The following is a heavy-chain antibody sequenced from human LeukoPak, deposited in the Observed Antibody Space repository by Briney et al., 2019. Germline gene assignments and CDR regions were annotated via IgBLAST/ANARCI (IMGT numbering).Heavy chain of an antibody. CDR1: GGSISSGGYY. V-gene: IGHV4-31*03. Sequence: SETLSLTCTVSGGSISSGGYYWSWIRQHPGKGLEWIGYIYYSGSTYYNPSLKSRVTISVDTSKNQFSLKLSSVTAADTAVYYCARFRWRGGYYYYGMDVWGQGTTVTVSS. D-gene: IGHD3-3*01. J-gene: IGHJ6*02. CDR2: IYYSGST. CDR3: ARFRWRGGYYYYGMDV.